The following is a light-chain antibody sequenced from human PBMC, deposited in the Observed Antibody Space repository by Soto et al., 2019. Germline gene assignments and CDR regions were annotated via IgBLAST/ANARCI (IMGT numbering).Light chain of an antibody. V-gene: IGKV1-39*01. Sequence: DIQMTQSPSSLSASVGDRVTITCRASQSISSSLNWYQQKPGKAPKLLIYAASSLQSGVPSRFSGSGSGTDFTLTISSLQPEDFAAYYCQQSYRTPTTFGQGTKLEIK. J-gene: IGKJ2*01. CDR1: QSISSS. CDR3: QQSYRTPTT. CDR2: AAS.